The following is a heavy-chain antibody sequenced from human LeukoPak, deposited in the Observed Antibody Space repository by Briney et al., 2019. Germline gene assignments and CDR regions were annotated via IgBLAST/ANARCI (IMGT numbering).Heavy chain of an antibody. CDR3: ARGQQLDLRGYYYGMDV. D-gene: IGHD6-13*01. CDR2: IIPILGIA. J-gene: IGHJ6*02. V-gene: IGHV1-69*02. CDR1: GGTFSSYT. Sequence: GSSVKVSCKASGGTFSSYTISWVRQAPGQGLEWMGRIIPILGIANYAQKFQGRVTITADKSTSTAYMELSSLRSEDTAVYYCARGQQLDLRGYYYGMDVWGQGTTVTVSS.